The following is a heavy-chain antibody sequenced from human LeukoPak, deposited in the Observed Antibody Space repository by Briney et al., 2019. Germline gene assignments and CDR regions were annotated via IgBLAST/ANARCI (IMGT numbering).Heavy chain of an antibody. D-gene: IGHD3-22*01. CDR2: IIPILGIA. Sequence: GASVKVSCKASGGTFSSYAISWVRQAPGQGREWMGRIIPILGIANYAQKFQGRVTITADKSTSTAYMELSSLRSEDTAVYYCARYDSSGGNMDVWGQGTTVTVSS. CDR1: GGTFSSYA. V-gene: IGHV1-69*04. J-gene: IGHJ6*02. CDR3: ARYDSSGGNMDV.